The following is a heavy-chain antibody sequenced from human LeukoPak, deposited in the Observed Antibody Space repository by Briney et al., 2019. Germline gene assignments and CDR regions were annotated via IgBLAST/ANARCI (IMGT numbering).Heavy chain of an antibody. CDR3: ATSYSGSYYDAFDI. CDR1: GGSISSYY. J-gene: IGHJ3*02. V-gene: IGHV4-4*07. D-gene: IGHD1-26*01. CDR2: IYTSGST. Sequence: SETLSLTCTVSGGSISSYYWNWLRQPAGNGLEWIGRIYTSGSTNYNPSLKSRITMSVDTSKKQFSLKLSSVTAADTAVYYCATSYSGSYYDAFDIWGQGTMVTVSS.